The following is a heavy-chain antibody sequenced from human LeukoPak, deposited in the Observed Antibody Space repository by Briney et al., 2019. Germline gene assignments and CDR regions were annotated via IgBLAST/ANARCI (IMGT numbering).Heavy chain of an antibody. CDR1: GGSISSSSYY. J-gene: IGHJ4*02. V-gene: IGHV4-39*07. Sequence: KPSETLSLTCTVSGGSISSSSYYWGWIRQPPGKGLEWIGSIYHSGSTYYNPSLKSRVTISVDTSKNQFSLKLSSVTAADTAVYYCARLARAGWDYWGQGTLVTVSS. D-gene: IGHD6-19*01. CDR2: IYHSGST. CDR3: ARLARAGWDY.